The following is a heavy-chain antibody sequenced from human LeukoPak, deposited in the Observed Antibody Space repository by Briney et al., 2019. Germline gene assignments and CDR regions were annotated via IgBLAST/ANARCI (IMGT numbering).Heavy chain of an antibody. V-gene: IGHV3-30*02. D-gene: IGHD3-3*01. CDR1: GLTFSSYG. CDR2: IRYDGSNK. CDR3: AKEATGKYDFWSPNY. J-gene: IGHJ4*02. Sequence: GGSLRLSCAASGLTFSSYGMHWVRQAPGKGLEWVAFIRYDGSNKYYADSVKGRFTISRDNSKNTLYLQMNSLRAEDTAVYYCAKEATGKYDFWSPNYWGQGTLVTVSS.